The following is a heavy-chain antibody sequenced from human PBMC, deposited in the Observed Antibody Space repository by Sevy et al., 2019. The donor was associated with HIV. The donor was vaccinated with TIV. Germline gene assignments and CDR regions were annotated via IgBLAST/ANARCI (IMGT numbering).Heavy chain of an antibody. CDR1: GFTISSFW. D-gene: IGHD6-13*01. CDR2: INQDGSAI. V-gene: IGHV3-7*01. J-gene: IGHJ4*02. CDR3: ARAIAAFGAW. Sequence: GGSLRLSCAASGFTISSFWMHWIRQAPGQGLEWLANINQDGSAIYYADSVKGRFTISRDNTKNTLFLQMRSLRVEDTALYYCARAIAAFGAWWGQGTLVTVSS.